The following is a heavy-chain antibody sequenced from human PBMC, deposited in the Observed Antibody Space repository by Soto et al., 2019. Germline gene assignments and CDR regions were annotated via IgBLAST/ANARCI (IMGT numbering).Heavy chain of an antibody. CDR3: ARGSYYYDSSGSPYAFDI. D-gene: IGHD3-22*01. CDR1: VGSISTSSSY. CDR2: ISYTGAT. Sequence: SETLFLTCTVSVGSISTSSSYWGWIRPPPGKGLEWIGTISYTGATYYNPSLKSRVTMLVDTSKNQFSLKLSSVTAADTAVCYCARGSYYYDSSGSPYAFDIWGQGTMVT. V-gene: IGHV4-39*07. J-gene: IGHJ3*02.